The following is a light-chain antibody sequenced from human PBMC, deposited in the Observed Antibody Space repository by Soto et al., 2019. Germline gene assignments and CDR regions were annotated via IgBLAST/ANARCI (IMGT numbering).Light chain of an antibody. V-gene: IGLV2-8*01. CDR1: RNDIGAYEF. CDR3: KSYAGSNTYV. Sequence: QSALTQPPSASGSPGQSVTISCTGTRNDIGAYEFVSWYQHHPGKAPKLIIYEVVQRPSGVPDRFPGSKSGNTASLTVSGLQAADEADYYCKSYAGSNTYVFGTGTKVTV. J-gene: IGLJ1*01. CDR2: EVV.